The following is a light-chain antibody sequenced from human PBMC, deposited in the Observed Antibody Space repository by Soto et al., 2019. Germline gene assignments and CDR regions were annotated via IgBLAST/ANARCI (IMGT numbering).Light chain of an antibody. J-gene: IGLJ3*02. CDR1: SSDVGAYNY. CDR3: SSYTTLITVV. V-gene: IGLV2-14*01. Sequence: QSALTQPASVSGSPGQSITISCTGTSSDVGAYNYVSWYQQHPGKAPKLMIYEVSNRPSGVSNRFSGSKFGNTASLTISGLQAEDEADYYCSSYTTLITVVFGGGTKLTVL. CDR2: EVS.